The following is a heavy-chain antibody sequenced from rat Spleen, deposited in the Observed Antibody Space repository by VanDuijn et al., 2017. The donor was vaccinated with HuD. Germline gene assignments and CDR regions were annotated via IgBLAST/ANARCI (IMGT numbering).Heavy chain of an antibody. V-gene: IGHV5-58*01. CDR1: GFTFNNYW. Sequence: EVQLVGTGGGLVQPGGSLKLSCVASGFTFNNYWMYWTRQAPGKGLEWVSSIIPDGSRTYYPDSVKGRFTISRDNAENTVYLQMNSLRSEDTATYYCAVSGFGYWGQGVMVTVSS. CDR3: AVSGFGY. CDR2: IIPDGSRT. J-gene: IGHJ2*01. D-gene: IGHD4-4*01.